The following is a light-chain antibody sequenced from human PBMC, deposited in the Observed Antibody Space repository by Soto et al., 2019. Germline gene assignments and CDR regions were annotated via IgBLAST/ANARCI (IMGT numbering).Light chain of an antibody. CDR1: QSLLYSSNNKNY. CDR2: WAS. V-gene: IGKV4-1*01. J-gene: IGKJ2*01. Sequence: DIVMTQSPDSLAVSLGERATIDCRSSQSLLYSSNNKNYLAWYQHKPGQPLKLLIYWASTRESGVPDRFTGSGSGTYFTLTISSLQAEDVAVYYCQQYYSTPHTFGQGTKLEIK. CDR3: QQYYSTPHT.